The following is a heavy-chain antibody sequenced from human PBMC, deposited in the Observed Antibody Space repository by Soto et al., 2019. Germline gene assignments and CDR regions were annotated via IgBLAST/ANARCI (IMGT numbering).Heavy chain of an antibody. D-gene: IGHD6-13*01. J-gene: IGHJ4*02. Sequence: EVQLLESGGGLVQPGGSLRLSCAASGFTFSSYAMSWVRQAPGKGLEWVAAISGSGGSTYYADSVKGRFTISRDNSKNTLYMQMNNLRAEDTAVYYCAKDLHSSSWYYLDYWGKVTLVTVAS. CDR3: AKDLHSSSWYYLDY. V-gene: IGHV3-23*01. CDR1: GFTFSSYA. CDR2: ISGSGGST.